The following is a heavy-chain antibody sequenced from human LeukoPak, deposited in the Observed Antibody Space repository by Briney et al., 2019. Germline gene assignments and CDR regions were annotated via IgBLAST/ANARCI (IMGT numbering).Heavy chain of an antibody. CDR2: IYSGGST. Sequence: GGSLRLSCAASGFTFSSYGMHWVRQAPGKGLEWVSVIYSGGSTYYADSVKGRFTISRDNSKNTLYLQMNSLRAEDTAVYYCASGRIQLNYWGQGTLVTVSS. CDR1: GFTFSSYG. J-gene: IGHJ4*02. V-gene: IGHV3-53*01. D-gene: IGHD5-18*01. CDR3: ASGRIQLNY.